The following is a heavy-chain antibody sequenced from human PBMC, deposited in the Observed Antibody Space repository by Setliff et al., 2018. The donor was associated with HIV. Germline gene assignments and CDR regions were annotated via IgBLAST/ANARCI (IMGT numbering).Heavy chain of an antibody. J-gene: IGHJ4*02. CDR1: GYTFTTYA. CDR3: ARVRVGATPLDY. V-gene: IGHV1-3*01. CDR2: INGGNGNT. Sequence: ASVKVSCKASGYTFTTYAIHWVRQAPGQRLEWMGWINGGNGNTKYSQKFQGRVIITRDTSTSTAYMELRSLRSDDTAVYYCARVRVGATPLDYWGQGTLVTVSS. D-gene: IGHD1-26*01.